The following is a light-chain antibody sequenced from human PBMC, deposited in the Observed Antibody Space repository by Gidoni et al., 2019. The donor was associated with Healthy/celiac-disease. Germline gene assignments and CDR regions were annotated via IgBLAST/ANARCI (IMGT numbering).Light chain of an antibody. CDR3: QQLNSYPQ. J-gene: IGKJ3*01. CDR1: QGISSY. Sequence: DIQLTQSPSFLSASVGDRVTITCRASQGISSYLAWYQQKPGKAPKLLIYAASTLQSGVPSRFSGSGSGTEFTLTISSLQPEDFATYYCQQLNSYPQFGPETKVDIK. CDR2: AAS. V-gene: IGKV1-9*01.